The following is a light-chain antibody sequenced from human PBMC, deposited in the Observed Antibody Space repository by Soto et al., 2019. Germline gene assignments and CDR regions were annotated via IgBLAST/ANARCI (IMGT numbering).Light chain of an antibody. CDR2: DAS. J-gene: IGKJ5*01. Sequence: EIVLTQSPATLSLSPGERATLSGRASQSISFYLTWYQHKPGQAPRLLIYDASNRATGIPARFSGSGSGTDFTLTISSLEPEDFAVYYCQQRSNWPAITFGQGTRLEIK. V-gene: IGKV3-11*01. CDR3: QQRSNWPAIT. CDR1: QSISFY.